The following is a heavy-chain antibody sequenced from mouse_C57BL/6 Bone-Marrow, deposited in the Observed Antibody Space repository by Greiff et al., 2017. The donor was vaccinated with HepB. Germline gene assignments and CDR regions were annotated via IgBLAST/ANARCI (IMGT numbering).Heavy chain of an antibody. CDR1: GYTFTSYG. CDR2: IYPRSGNT. V-gene: IGHV1-81*01. CDR3: ARNPPYYGSSHLDY. Sequence: VQPQQSGAELARPGASVKLSCKASGYTFTSYGISWVKQRTGQGLEWIGEIYPRSGNTYYNEKFKGKATLTADKSSSTAYMELRSLTSEDSAVYFCARNPPYYGSSHLDYWGQGTTLTVSS. J-gene: IGHJ2*01. D-gene: IGHD1-1*01.